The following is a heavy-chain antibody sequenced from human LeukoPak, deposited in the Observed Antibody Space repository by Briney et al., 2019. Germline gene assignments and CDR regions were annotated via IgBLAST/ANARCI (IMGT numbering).Heavy chain of an antibody. V-gene: IGHV3-74*01. CDR2: IRSDGSST. D-gene: IGHD4-17*01. CDR3: ARNGGDNYGDLEY. Sequence: GGSLRLSCAASGFTFSSYRMQWVRQAPGKGLVWVSRIRSDGSSTSYADSVKGRFTISRDNAKNTLYLQMNSLIAEDTAVYCCARNGGDNYGDLEYWGQGTLVTVSS. CDR1: GFTFSSYR. J-gene: IGHJ4*02.